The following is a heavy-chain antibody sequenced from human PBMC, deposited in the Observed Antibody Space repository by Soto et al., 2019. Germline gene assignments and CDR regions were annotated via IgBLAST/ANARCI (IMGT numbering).Heavy chain of an antibody. D-gene: IGHD3-16*02. V-gene: IGHV4-34*01. Sequence: QVQLQQWGAGLLKPSETLSLTCAVYGGSFSGYYWSWIRQPPGKGLEWIGAINHSGSTNYNPTLKSRVTISVDTSKNQFSLKLSSVTAADTAVYYCARWRSSYVWGSYRQDAFDIWGQGTMVTVSS. CDR3: ARWRSSYVWGSYRQDAFDI. CDR1: GGSFSGYY. J-gene: IGHJ3*02. CDR2: INHSGST.